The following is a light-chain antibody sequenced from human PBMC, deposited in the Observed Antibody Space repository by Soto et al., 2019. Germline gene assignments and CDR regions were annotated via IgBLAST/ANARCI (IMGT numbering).Light chain of an antibody. V-gene: IGKV3-20*01. CDR2: RAS. CDR1: QSIGSTY. Sequence: EIVLTQSPGTLSLSPGERATLSCGASQSIGSTYLAWYQHKPGQAPRLLIYRASSRATGIPDRFSGSGSGTDFTLSISRLEREDFAVYYCQQYGSSPLTFGGGTKVEIK. J-gene: IGKJ4*01. CDR3: QQYGSSPLT.